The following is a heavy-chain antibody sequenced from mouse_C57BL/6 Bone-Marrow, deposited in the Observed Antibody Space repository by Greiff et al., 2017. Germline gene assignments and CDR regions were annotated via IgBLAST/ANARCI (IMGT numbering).Heavy chain of an antibody. D-gene: IGHD2-1*01. CDR1: GYSFTGYY. J-gene: IGHJ3*01. V-gene: IGHV1-42*01. Sequence: VQLKESGPELVKPGASVKISCKASGYSFTGYYMNWVKQSPEKSLEWIGEINPSTGGTTSNQKFKAKSTLTVDKSSSTAYMQLKSLTSEDSAVYYCASCNYGFAYWGQGTLVTVSA. CDR2: INPSTGGT. CDR3: ASCNYGFAY.